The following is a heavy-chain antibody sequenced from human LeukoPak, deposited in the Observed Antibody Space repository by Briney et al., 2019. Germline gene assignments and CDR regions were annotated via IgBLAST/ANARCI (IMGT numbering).Heavy chain of an antibody. Sequence: GASVKVSCKASGYTFTTYAINWVRQAPGQGLEWMGWIDTSTGKPTYAQGFTEQFVFSLDASVSTAYLQISSLKAGDTAVYYCARDNYGAEEGIGSSLVWLDPWGQGTRVTVSS. J-gene: IGHJ5*02. CDR1: GYTFTTYA. V-gene: IGHV7-4-1*02. CDR3: ARDNYGAEEGIGSSLVWLDP. CDR2: IDTSTGKP. D-gene: IGHD4-11*01.